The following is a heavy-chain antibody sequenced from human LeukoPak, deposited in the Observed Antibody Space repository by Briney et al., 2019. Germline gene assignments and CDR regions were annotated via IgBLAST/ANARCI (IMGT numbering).Heavy chain of an antibody. CDR1: GYTFTSYY. D-gene: IGHD3-22*01. CDR3: ARDLYYYDGSGYYAY. V-gene: IGHV1-46*01. J-gene: IGHJ4*02. Sequence: ASVKVSCKASGYTFTSYYMHWVRQAPGQGLEWMGIINPSGGSTSYAQKFQGRVTMTRDTSTSTVYMELSSLRSEDTALYYCARDLYYYDGSGYYAYWGQGTLVTVSS. CDR2: INPSGGST.